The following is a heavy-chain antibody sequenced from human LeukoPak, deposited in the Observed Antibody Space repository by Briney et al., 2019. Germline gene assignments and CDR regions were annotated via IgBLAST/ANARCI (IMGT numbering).Heavy chain of an antibody. CDR1: GFTFGDYA. V-gene: IGHV4-34*01. Sequence: GSLRLSCTASGFTFGDYAMSWIRQPPGKGLEWIGEINHSGSTNYNPSLKSRVTISVDTSKNQFSLKLSSVTAADTAVYYCARVTGYRIEDYFDYWGQGTLVTVSS. CDR2: INHSGST. CDR3: ARVTGYRIEDYFDY. D-gene: IGHD6-13*01. J-gene: IGHJ4*02.